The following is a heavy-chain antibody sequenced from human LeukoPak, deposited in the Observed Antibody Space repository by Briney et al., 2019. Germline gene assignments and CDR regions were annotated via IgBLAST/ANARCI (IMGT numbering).Heavy chain of an antibody. Sequence: KPSETPSLTCTVSGGSISSYYWSWIRQPPGKGLEWIGEINHSGSTNYNPSLKSRVTISVDTSKNQFSLKLSSVTAADTAVYYCAREPVSSTSSQYFQHWGQGTLVTVSS. V-gene: IGHV4-34*01. CDR3: AREPVSSTSSQYFQH. D-gene: IGHD2-2*01. CDR1: GGSISSYY. CDR2: INHSGST. J-gene: IGHJ1*01.